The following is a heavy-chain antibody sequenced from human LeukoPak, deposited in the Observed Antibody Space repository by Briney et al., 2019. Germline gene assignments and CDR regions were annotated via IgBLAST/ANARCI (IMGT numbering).Heavy chain of an antibody. J-gene: IGHJ5*02. V-gene: IGHV4-4*07. CDR3: ARSGPIFGVVLPFDP. D-gene: IGHD3-3*01. CDR1: GDSMSNYY. Sequence: SETLSLTCTVSGDSMSNYYWSWIRQPAGKGLEWIGRIYTSGSTNYNPSLKSRLTMSVDTSKSQFSLKLSSVTAADTAVYYCARSGPIFGVVLPFDPWGQGTLVTVSS. CDR2: IYTSGST.